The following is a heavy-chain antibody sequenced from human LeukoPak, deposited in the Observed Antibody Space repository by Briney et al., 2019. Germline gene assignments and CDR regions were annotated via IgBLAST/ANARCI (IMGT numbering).Heavy chain of an antibody. V-gene: IGHV4-31*03. CDR3: ARGSRRDGYNLDY. CDR2: IYYSGST. J-gene: IGHJ4*02. D-gene: IGHD5-24*01. CDR1: GGSISSGGYY. Sequence: SETLSPTCTVSGGSISSGGYYWSWIRQHPGKCLEWIGYIYYSGSTYYHPSLKSRVTISVDTSKNQFSLKLSSVTVADTAVYYCARGSRRDGYNLDYWGQGTLVTVSS.